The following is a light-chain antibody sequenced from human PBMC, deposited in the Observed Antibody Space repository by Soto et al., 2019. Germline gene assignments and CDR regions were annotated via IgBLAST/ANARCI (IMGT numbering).Light chain of an antibody. CDR1: QSVDRD. CDR2: DAS. Sequence: EVVLTQSPATLSLSLGEVATLSCRASQSVDRDLAWYRQKPGQPPSLLIHDASTRATGVPARFSGSGSETEFALVITSLQSEDFAVYFCHQYNQWPRTFGQGTKVEIK. J-gene: IGKJ1*01. CDR3: HQYNQWPRT. V-gene: IGKV3-15*01.